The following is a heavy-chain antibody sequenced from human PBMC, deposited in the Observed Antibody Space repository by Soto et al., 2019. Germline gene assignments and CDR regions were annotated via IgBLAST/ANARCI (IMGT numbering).Heavy chain of an antibody. J-gene: IGHJ3*02. V-gene: IGHV3-30*18. Sequence: HPGGSLRLSCAASGFTFSSYGMHWVRQAPGKGLEWVAVISYDGSNKYYADSVKGRFTISRDNSKNTLYLQMNSLRAEDTAVYYCAKGGDSSGYYYGAFDIWGQGTMVNVSS. D-gene: IGHD3-22*01. CDR1: GFTFSSYG. CDR2: ISYDGSNK. CDR3: AKGGDSSGYYYGAFDI.